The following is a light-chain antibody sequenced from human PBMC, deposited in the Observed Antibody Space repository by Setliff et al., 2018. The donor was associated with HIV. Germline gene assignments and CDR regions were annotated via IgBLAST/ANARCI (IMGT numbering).Light chain of an antibody. CDR2: NVS. CDR1: QSLLFSNGKTY. J-gene: IGKJ4*01. V-gene: IGKV2-30*01. CDR3: MQATHWPLT. Sequence: DFVMTQSPLSLSVTLGQPASISCRSSQSLLFSNGKTYLNWFHQRPGQSPRRLIHNVSGRDSGVPDRFSGSGSGTDFTLNISRVXXEXXXXXYCMQATHWPLTFGGGTKVDIK.